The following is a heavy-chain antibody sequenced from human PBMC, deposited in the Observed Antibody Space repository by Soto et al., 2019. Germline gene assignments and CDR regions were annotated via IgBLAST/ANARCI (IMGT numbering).Heavy chain of an antibody. V-gene: IGHV3-33*01. CDR1: GFTFSSYG. J-gene: IGHJ3*02. CDR3: ARDEDIVVVVAAKSGAFDI. CDR2: IWYDGSNK. Sequence: GGSLRLSCAASGFTFSSYGMHWVRQAPGKGLEWVAVIWYDGSNKYYADSVKGRFTISRDNSKNTLYLQMNSLRAEDTAMYYCARDEDIVVVVAAKSGAFDIWGQGTMVTVSS. D-gene: IGHD2-15*01.